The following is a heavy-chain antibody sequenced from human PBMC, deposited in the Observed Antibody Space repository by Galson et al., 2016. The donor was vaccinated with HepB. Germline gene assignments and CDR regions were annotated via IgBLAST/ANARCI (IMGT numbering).Heavy chain of an antibody. CDR2: ISGSGGST. D-gene: IGHD2-15*01. Sequence: SLRLSCAASGFTFTSYTMNWVRQAPGKGLEWVSGISGSGGSTFYADSVKGRFTISRDNSKNTVFLQMNSLRAEDTAVYYCAKDRSGRFYFPSGDFDYWGQGALVTVSS. CDR1: GFTFTSYT. V-gene: IGHV3-23*01. CDR3: AKDRSGRFYFPSGDFDY. J-gene: IGHJ4*02.